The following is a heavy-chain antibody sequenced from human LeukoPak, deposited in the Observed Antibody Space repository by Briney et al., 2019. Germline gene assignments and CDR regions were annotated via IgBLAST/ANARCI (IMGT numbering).Heavy chain of an antibody. J-gene: IGHJ4*02. CDR1: GFTFSSYA. CDR2: ISYDGSNK. CDR3: ARSTRYCSSTSCYTGRYYFDY. Sequence: PGRSLRLSCAASGFTFSSYAMHWVRQAPGKGLEWVAVISYDGSNKYYADSVKGRFTISRDNSKNTLYLQMNSLRAEDTAVYYCARSTRYCSSTSCYTGRYYFDYWGQGTLVTVSS. D-gene: IGHD2-2*02. V-gene: IGHV3-30-3*01.